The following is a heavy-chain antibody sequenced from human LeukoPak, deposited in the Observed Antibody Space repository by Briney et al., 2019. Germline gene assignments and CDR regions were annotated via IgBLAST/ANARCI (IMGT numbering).Heavy chain of an antibody. V-gene: IGHV4-59*01. CDR1: AGSISTYY. J-gene: IGHJ4*01. CDR2: ISYSGTT. Sequence: SETLSLTCTVSAGSISTYYWNWLRQPPGKGLEWIAYISYSGTTTYHPSLKSRVSISVDTSKNQFSLNLNSVTAADTAMYYCARAGGGYSFDSWGHGSLVTVSS. CDR3: ARAGGGYSFDS. D-gene: IGHD3-22*01.